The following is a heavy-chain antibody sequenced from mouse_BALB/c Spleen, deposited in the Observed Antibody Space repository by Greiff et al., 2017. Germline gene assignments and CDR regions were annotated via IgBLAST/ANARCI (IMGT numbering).Heavy chain of an antibody. V-gene: IGHV7-3*02. J-gene: IGHJ2*01. CDR3: ASDGYPDY. CDR1: GFTFTDYY. Sequence: EVQRVESGGGLVQPGGSLRLSCATSGFTFTDYYMSWVRQPPGKALEWLGFIRNKANGYTTEYSASVKGPFTISRENSQSLLYLQMNTLRAEDSASYYCASDGYPDYWGQGTTLTVSS. CDR2: IRNKANGYTT. D-gene: IGHD2-2*01.